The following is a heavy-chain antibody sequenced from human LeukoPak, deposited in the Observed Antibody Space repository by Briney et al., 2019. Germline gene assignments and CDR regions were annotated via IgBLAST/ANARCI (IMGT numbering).Heavy chain of an antibody. V-gene: IGHV4-59*01. Sequence: SEILSLTCTVSGGSISSYYWSWIRQPPGKGLEWIGYIYYSGSTNYNPSLKSRVTISVDTSKNQFSLKLSSVTAADTAVYYCARGPGYSSSYALGYWGQGTLVTVSS. J-gene: IGHJ4*02. D-gene: IGHD6-6*01. CDR2: IYYSGST. CDR1: GGSISSYY. CDR3: ARGPGYSSSYALGY.